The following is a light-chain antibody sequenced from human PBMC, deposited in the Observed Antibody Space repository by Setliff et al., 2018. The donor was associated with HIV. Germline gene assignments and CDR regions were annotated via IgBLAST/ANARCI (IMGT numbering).Light chain of an antibody. V-gene: IGLV3-21*03. Sequence: SYELTQPPSVSVAPGKTARITCGGNNIGSKSVHWYQQKPGQAPVLVVYDDNDRPSGIPERFSGSNSGNTATLTISRVEAGDEADYYCQVWDSSSDHHVFGTGTQGHRP. CDR1: NIGSKS. J-gene: IGLJ1*01. CDR2: DDN. CDR3: QVWDSSSDHHV.